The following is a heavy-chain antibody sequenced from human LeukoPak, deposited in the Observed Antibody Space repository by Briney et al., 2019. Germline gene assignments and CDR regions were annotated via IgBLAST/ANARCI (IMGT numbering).Heavy chain of an antibody. CDR2: ISSDSSSM. V-gene: IGHV3-48*04. J-gene: IGHJ4*02. D-gene: IGHD2-2*01. CDR3: ARVVCSSTSCSRLVDY. CDR1: GFTFSSFS. Sequence: GGSLRLSCAASGFTFSSFSMNWVRQAPGKGLEWVSHISSDSSSMYYADSVKGRFTISRDNAKTSLFLQMNSLRAEDTAVYYCARVVCSSTSCSRLVDYWGQGTLVTVSS.